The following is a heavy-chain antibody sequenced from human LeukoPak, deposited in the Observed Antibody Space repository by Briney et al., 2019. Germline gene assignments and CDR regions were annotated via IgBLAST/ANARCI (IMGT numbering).Heavy chain of an antibody. D-gene: IGHD3-16*01. V-gene: IGHV3-30*03. J-gene: IGHJ4*02. CDR3: VGEIGPRSFDY. Sequence: PGGSLRLSCAASGFTFSSYGMYWVRQAPGKGLEWVAVISYDGSSKYYADSVKGRFTISRDNSINALYLQMNSLRLDDTAVYYCVGEIGPRSFDYWGQGTLVTVSS. CDR2: ISYDGSSK. CDR1: GFTFSSYG.